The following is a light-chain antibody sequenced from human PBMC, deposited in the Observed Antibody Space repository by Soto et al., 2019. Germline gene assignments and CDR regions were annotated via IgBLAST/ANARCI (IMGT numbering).Light chain of an antibody. Sequence: AIRMTQSPSSLSASTGDRVTITCRASQGISSYLAWYQQKPGKAPKLLIYAASTLQSGVQSRFSGSGSGTDFTLTISCLQSEDFATYYCQQYYSYTFGGGTKVEIK. CDR1: QGISSY. CDR2: AAS. J-gene: IGKJ4*01. V-gene: IGKV1-8*01. CDR3: QQYYSYT.